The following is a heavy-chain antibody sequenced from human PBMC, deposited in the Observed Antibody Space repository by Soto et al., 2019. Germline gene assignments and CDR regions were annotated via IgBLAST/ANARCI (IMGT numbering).Heavy chain of an antibody. V-gene: IGHV3-23*01. D-gene: IGHD3-10*01. J-gene: IGHJ4*02. CDR2: ISGSGGTT. Sequence: EVQLMESGGDLVQPGGSLRLSCAASGFIFGSYAMSWVRQAPGQGLDWVSAISGSGGTTYYAGSVQGRFTISRDNSKNTLYLHRNTRRAEDTALDYCAEFVVASGGSSVWPWFCENLGQGTLVTFSS. CDR1: GFIFGSYA. CDR3: AEFVVASGGSSVWPWFCEN.